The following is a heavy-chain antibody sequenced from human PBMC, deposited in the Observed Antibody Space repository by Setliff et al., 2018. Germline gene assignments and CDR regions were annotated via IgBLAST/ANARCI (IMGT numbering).Heavy chain of an antibody. J-gene: IGHJ4*02. V-gene: IGHV4-39*01. CDR3: ARGSEFYYGSGTIDS. Sequence: SETLSLTCTVSGGSISSSSYYWSWVRQPPGKGLEWIGTMFYTGSAYYTPSLKSRVTISVDTSKNQFSLKLSSVTAADTAVYYCARGSEFYYGSGTIDSWGQGTLVTVSS. D-gene: IGHD3-10*01. CDR1: GGSISSSSYY. CDR2: MFYTGSA.